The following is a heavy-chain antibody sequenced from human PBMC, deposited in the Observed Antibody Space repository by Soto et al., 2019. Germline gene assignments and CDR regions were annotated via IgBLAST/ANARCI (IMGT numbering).Heavy chain of an antibody. J-gene: IGHJ6*02. CDR1: GFTFSSYA. V-gene: IGHV3-23*01. CDR3: AKDLSDTPS. CDR2: VSGSGGST. D-gene: IGHD1-26*01. Sequence: VRLSCAASGFTFSSYAMSWVRQAPGKGLEWVSAVSGSGGSTYYADSVKGRFTISRDNSKNTLYLQMNSLRAEDTAVYYCAKDLSDTPSWGQGTTVTVSS.